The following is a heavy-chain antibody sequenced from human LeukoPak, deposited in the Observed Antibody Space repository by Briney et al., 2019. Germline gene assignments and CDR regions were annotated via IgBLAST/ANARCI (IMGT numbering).Heavy chain of an antibody. J-gene: IGHJ5*02. V-gene: IGHV3-74*01. CDR1: GFTFSGPW. CDR2: ITNDGSST. Sequence: SEGSLRLSCAASGFTFSGPWMHWVRQAPGKGLVWVSRITNDGSSTTYADSVKGRFTISRDNAKNTVYLEMNSLSVEDTATYYCIRDFRSADLWGQGTLVTVTS. CDR3: IRDFRSADL.